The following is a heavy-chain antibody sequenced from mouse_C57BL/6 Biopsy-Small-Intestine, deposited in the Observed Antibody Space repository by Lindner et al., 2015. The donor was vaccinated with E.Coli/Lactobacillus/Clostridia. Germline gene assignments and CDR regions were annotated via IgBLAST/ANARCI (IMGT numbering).Heavy chain of an antibody. CDR3: ARDRYYGSGSLDY. J-gene: IGHJ2*01. CDR2: ISSGSSTI. Sequence: VQLQESGGGLVKPGGSLKLSCAASGFTFSDYGMHWVRQAPEKDLEWVAYISSGSSTIYYADTVKGRFTISRDNAKNTLFLQMTSLRSEDTAMYYRARDRYYGSGSLDYWGQGTTLTVSS. V-gene: IGHV5-17*01. CDR1: GFTFSDYG. D-gene: IGHD1-1*01.